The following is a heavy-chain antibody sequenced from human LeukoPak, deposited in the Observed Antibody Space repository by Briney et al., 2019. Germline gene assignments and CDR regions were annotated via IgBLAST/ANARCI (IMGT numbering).Heavy chain of an antibody. CDR3: TTANYYDGSVLEY. CDR1: GFTFSSYA. J-gene: IGHJ4*02. V-gene: IGHV3-15*01. Sequence: GGSLRLSCAASGFTFSSYAMSWVRQAPGKGLEWVGRIKSKTDGGTTDYAAPVKGRFTISREDSKNRLYLQMNSLKTEDTAVYYCTTANYYDGSVLEYWGQGTLVTVSS. D-gene: IGHD3-22*01. CDR2: IKSKTDGGTT.